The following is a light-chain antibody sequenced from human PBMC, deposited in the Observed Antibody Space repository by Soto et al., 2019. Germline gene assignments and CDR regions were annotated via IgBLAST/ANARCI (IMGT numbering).Light chain of an antibody. V-gene: IGKV3-20*01. J-gene: IGKJ1*01. CDR3: QQYGSSGT. CDR2: DAS. CDR1: QSVRNY. Sequence: PGETATLSCRASQSVRNYLAWYQQKPGQAPRLLIYDASNRATGIPDRFSGSGSGTDFTLTISRLEPEDFAVYYCQQYGSSGTFGQGTKVDI.